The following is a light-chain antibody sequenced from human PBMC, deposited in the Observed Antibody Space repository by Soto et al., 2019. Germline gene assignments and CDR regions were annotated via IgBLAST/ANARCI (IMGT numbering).Light chain of an antibody. J-gene: IGKJ5*01. CDR1: QSIDRY. CDR2: GAS. V-gene: IGKV1-39*01. Sequence: DIQMTQSPSSLSASVGDRVTITCRATQSIDRYLNWYQQKPGKAPKLLIYGASSLQSGVPSRFRGSGSGTDFTLTISSLQPEDFATYYCQQANSFLPITFGQGTRLEIK. CDR3: QQANSFLPIT.